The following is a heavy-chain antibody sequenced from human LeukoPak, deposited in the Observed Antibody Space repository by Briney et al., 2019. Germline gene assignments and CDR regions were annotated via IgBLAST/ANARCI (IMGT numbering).Heavy chain of an antibody. CDR3: ASSPYDFWSGYCAFDP. CDR2: IYYSGST. D-gene: IGHD3-3*01. Sequence: SETLSLTCTVSGGSISSYYWSWIRQPPGKGLEWIGYIYYSGSTNYNPSLKSRVTISVDTSKNQFSLKLSSVTAADTAVYYCASSPYDFWSGYCAFDPWGQGTLATVSS. J-gene: IGHJ5*02. V-gene: IGHV4-59*01. CDR1: GGSISSYY.